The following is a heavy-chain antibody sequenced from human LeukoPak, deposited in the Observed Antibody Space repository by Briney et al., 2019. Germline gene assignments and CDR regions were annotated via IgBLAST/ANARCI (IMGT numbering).Heavy chain of an antibody. CDR1: GFTLSSYG. J-gene: IGHJ4*02. Sequence: GGSLRLSCAASGFTLSSYGMHWVRQAPGKGLEWVAVIWYDGSNKYYADSVKGRFTISRDNSKNTLYLQMNSLRAEDTAEYYCARDSSSGWLFDYWGQGTLVTVSS. D-gene: IGHD6-19*01. CDR3: ARDSSSGWLFDY. CDR2: IWYDGSNK. V-gene: IGHV3-33*01.